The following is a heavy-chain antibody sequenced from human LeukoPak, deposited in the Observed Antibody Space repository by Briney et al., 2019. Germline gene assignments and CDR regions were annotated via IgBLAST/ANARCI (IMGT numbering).Heavy chain of an antibody. J-gene: IGHJ4*02. V-gene: IGHV3-23*01. CDR3: AKNRGPRGYSYGLSSYYFHY. CDR1: GFTFSSYA. CDR2: ISGCGGST. D-gene: IGHD5-18*01. Sequence: GGSLRLSCAASGFTFSSYAMSWVRQAPGKGLEWVSAISGCGGSTYYADSVKGRFTISRDNSKNTLYLRMNSLRAEDTAVYYCAKNRGPRGYSYGLSSYYFHYWGQGTLVTVSS.